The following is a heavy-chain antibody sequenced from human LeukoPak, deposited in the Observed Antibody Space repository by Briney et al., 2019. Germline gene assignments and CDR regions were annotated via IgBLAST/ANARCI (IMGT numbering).Heavy chain of an antibody. CDR2: ISYDGSNK. CDR1: GFTFSSYG. Sequence: GRSLRLSCAASGFTFSSYGMHWVRQAPGKGLEWVAVISYDGSNKYYADSVKGRFTLSRDNSKNTLYLQMNSLRAEDTAVYYCAKDQVRGDIVVVPAAPDDYWGQGTLATVSS. J-gene: IGHJ4*02. V-gene: IGHV3-30*18. CDR3: AKDQVRGDIVVVPAAPDDY. D-gene: IGHD2-2*01.